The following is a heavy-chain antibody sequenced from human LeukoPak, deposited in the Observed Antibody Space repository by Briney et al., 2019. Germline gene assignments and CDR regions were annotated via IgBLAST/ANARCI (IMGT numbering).Heavy chain of an antibody. CDR1: GGSISSSS. D-gene: IGHD6-19*01. CDR2: IYYSGST. Sequence: SQTLSLTCTVSGGSISSSSWTWIRQPPGKGLEWIGYIYYSGSTNYNPSLKSRVTISVDTSKNQFSLKLSSVTAADTAVYYCARGGRSGWYTFDYWGQGTLVTVSS. CDR3: ARGGRSGWYTFDY. J-gene: IGHJ4*02. V-gene: IGHV4-59*01.